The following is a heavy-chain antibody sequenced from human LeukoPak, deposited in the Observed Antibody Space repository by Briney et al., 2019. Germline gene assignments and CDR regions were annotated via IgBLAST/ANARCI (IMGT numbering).Heavy chain of an antibody. Sequence: PGGSLRLSCVAPGFTFNTYTMSWVRQAPGKGLEWVSSITSTSSYIHYADSLEGRFTISRDNAKNSLYLQMNSLRAEDTAVYYCARDRWEPDNWFDSWGQGTLVTVSS. CDR1: GFTFNTYT. D-gene: IGHD1-26*01. J-gene: IGHJ5*01. V-gene: IGHV3-21*01. CDR3: ARDRWEPDNWFDS. CDR2: ITSTSSYI.